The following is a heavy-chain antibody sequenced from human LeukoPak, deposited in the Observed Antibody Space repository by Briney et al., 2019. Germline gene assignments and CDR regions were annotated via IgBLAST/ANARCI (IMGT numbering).Heavy chain of an antibody. V-gene: IGHV3-21*01. CDR1: GITGYS. D-gene: IGHD2-15*01. Sequence: GGSLRLSCAASGITGYSMHWVRQAPGKGLEWVSSISTSSSYIYYADSVKGRFTISRDNAKNSLYLEMNSLRAEDTAVYYCARGADGVSSNSRGWFDPWGQGTLVTVSS. J-gene: IGHJ5*02. CDR3: ARGADGVSSNSRGWFDP. CDR2: ISTSSSYI.